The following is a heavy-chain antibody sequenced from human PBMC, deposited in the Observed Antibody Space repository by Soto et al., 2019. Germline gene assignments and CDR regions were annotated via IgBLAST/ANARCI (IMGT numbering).Heavy chain of an antibody. CDR3: ARQPIIGTSRGYFDY. D-gene: IGHD1-7*01. Sequence: SETLSLTCRVSGGSISSTYYWGWIRQPPGKGLEWIGSLYYSGSTYYNPSLKSRVSISVDTSKDQFSLKLSSVTAADTAVYYCARQPIIGTSRGYFDYWGQGTLVTVSS. V-gene: IGHV4-39*01. CDR2: LYYSGST. CDR1: GGSISSTYY. J-gene: IGHJ4*02.